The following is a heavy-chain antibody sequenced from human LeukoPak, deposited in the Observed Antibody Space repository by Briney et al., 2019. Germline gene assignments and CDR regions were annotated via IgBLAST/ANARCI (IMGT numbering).Heavy chain of an antibody. CDR1: GGSFIGYY. Sequence: SETLSLTCAVYGGSFIGYYWSWIRQPPGKGLEWIGEINHSGSTNYNPSLKSRVTISVDTSKNQFSLKLSSVTAADTAVYYCARSTHASGWYRSWGQGTLVTVSS. CDR2: INHSGST. CDR3: ARSTHASGWYRS. V-gene: IGHV4-34*01. J-gene: IGHJ4*02. D-gene: IGHD6-19*01.